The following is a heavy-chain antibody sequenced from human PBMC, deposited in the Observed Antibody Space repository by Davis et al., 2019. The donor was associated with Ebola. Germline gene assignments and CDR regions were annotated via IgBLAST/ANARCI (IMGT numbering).Heavy chain of an antibody. V-gene: IGHV4-59*01. CDR3: ARGYSSGWTRADAFDI. CDR1: GDSINRYY. Sequence: MPSETLSLTCTVPGDSINRYYWNWIRQPPGKGLEWIGYIFYTGSTNYNPSLKSRVTISLDTSKNQFSLKVSSVTAADTAVYYCARGYSSGWTRADAFDIWGQGTMVTVSS. CDR2: IFYTGST. J-gene: IGHJ3*02. D-gene: IGHD6-19*01.